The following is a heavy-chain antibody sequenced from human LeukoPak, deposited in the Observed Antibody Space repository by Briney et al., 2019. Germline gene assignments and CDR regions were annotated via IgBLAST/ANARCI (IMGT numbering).Heavy chain of an antibody. CDR1: GFTFSNYD. J-gene: IGHJ6*03. Sequence: GGSLRLSCAASGFTFSNYDMHWVRQAPGKGLESVAFIRSGGSGYYADSVKGRFTISRDNSKNTLYLQMNSLRAEDTALYYCTKAVYYYYYIDVWGNGTTVTVSS. V-gene: IGHV3-30*02. CDR3: TKAVYYYYYIDV. CDR2: IRSGGSG.